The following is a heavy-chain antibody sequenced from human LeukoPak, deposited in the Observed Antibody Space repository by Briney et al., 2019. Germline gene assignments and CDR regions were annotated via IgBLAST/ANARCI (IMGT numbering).Heavy chain of an antibody. Sequence: SETLSLTCTVSGGSISSYYWSWIRQPPGKGLEWIGYIYYSGSTNYNPSLKSRVTISVDTSKNQFSLKLSSVTAADTAVYHCARDLGSGSYGTLWGQGTLVTVSS. CDR2: IYYSGST. D-gene: IGHD3-10*01. CDR1: GGSISSYY. J-gene: IGHJ4*02. V-gene: IGHV4-59*01. CDR3: ARDLGSGSYGTL.